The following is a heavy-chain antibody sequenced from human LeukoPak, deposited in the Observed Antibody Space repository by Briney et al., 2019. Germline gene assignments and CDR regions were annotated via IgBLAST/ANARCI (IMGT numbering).Heavy chain of an antibody. CDR2: INSDGSNT. D-gene: IGHD2-2*01. CDR1: RFTFSNNW. CDR3: ARAFSSLGLDP. J-gene: IGHJ5*02. Sequence: PGGSLRLSCAASRFTFSNNWMHWVRQAPGKGPMWVSCINSDGSNTKYADSVKGRFTVSRDNAKNTLYLQMNSLRVEDTAVYYCARAFSSLGLDPWGQGTLVTVSS. V-gene: IGHV3-74*03.